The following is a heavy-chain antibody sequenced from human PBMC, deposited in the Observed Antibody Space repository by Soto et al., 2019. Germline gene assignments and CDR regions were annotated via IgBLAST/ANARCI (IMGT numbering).Heavy chain of an antibody. V-gene: IGHV3-23*01. CDR2: ITGSGGST. CDR3: ATPRRGSSSWYYFDY. CDR1: GFTFSNYA. J-gene: IGHJ4*02. D-gene: IGHD6-13*01. Sequence: PGGSLRLSCAASGFTFSNYAMSWVRQAPGKGLEWASVITGSGGSTYYADSVKGRFTISRDNSKNTLHLQLNSLRAEDTAIYYCATPRRGSSSWYYFDYWGQGTLVTLSS.